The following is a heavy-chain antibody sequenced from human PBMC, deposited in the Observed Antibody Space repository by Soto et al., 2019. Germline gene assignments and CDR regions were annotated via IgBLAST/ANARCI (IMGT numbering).Heavy chain of an antibody. CDR1: GGSLSNYG. CDR2: IIPVFGTA. J-gene: IGHJ6*02. D-gene: IGHD4-17*01. CDR3: ARGDATKIVVTTYYGMDV. V-gene: IGHV1-69*12. Sequence: QVQLVQSGAEVKKPGSSVKVSCKASGGSLSNYGISWVRQAPGQGLEWMGGIIPVFGTANYAQKFKGRVTITADESTSIVYMEVTSLRSEATAVYYCARGDATKIVVTTYYGMDVWGQGTTVTVSS.